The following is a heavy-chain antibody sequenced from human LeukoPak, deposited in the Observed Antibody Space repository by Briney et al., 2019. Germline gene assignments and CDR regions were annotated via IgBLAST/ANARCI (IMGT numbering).Heavy chain of an antibody. J-gene: IGHJ3*02. CDR2: IYYSGST. Sequence: SETLSLTCTVSGGSISSYYWSWIRQPPGKGLEWIGYIYYSGSTNYNPSLKSRVTIPVDTSKNQFSLKLSSVTAADTAVYYCAREGDSSGYYHDALDIWGQGTMVTVSS. D-gene: IGHD3-22*01. CDR3: AREGDSSGYYHDALDI. V-gene: IGHV4-59*01. CDR1: GGSISSYY.